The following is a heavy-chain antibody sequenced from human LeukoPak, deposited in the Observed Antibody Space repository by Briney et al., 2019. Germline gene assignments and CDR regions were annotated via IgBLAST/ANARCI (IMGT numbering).Heavy chain of an antibody. Sequence: GGSLRLSCAASGFTFSTYGMHWVRQAPGKGLEWVAMTSHDGSDKYYADSVKGRFTISRDNAKNSLYLQMNSLRAEDTAVYYCAREGPGNWFDPWGQGTLVTVSS. CDR3: AREGPGNWFDP. V-gene: IGHV3-30*03. CDR1: GFTFSTYG. J-gene: IGHJ5*02. CDR2: TSHDGSDK.